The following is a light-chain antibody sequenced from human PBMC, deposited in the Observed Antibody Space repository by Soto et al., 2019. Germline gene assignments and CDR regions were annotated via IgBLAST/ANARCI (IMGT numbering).Light chain of an antibody. CDR3: QQYGSSPYT. J-gene: IGKJ2*01. CDR2: GVS. V-gene: IGKV3-20*01. Sequence: EIVLTQSPGTLSLSPGERATLSCRASQSVSRYYLAWYQQKPGQAPRLLIYGVSSRATGIPDRFSGSGSGTDFTLTISRMDPEDFAVYYCQQYGSSPYTFGQGTKVEIK. CDR1: QSVSRYY.